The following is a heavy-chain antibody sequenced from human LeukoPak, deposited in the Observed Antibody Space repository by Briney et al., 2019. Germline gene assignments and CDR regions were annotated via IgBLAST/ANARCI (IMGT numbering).Heavy chain of an antibody. V-gene: IGHV3-15*01. CDR1: GFTFSSYW. Sequence: PGGSLRLSCAASGFTFSSYWMSWVRQAPGKGLEWVGRIKSRNRGETVDYAAPVKGRFTISRDDSKTTVYLQMNSLKTEDTAIYYCTTDGSTTLSNTFDYWGQGTLVTVSS. CDR3: TTDGSTTLSNTFDY. CDR2: IKSRNRGETV. J-gene: IGHJ4*02. D-gene: IGHD1-26*01.